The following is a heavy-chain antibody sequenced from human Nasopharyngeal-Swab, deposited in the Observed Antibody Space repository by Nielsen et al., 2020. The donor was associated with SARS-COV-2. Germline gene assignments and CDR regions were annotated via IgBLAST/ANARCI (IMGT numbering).Heavy chain of an antibody. CDR1: GFTFSNYW. CDR2: IKQDGSEK. J-gene: IGHJ4*02. CDR3: ARDSPGYGGYDY. D-gene: IGHD5-12*01. V-gene: IGHV3-7*01. Sequence: GESLKISCVASGFTFSNYWMSWVRQAPGKGLEWVGNIKQDGSEKYYVDSVRGRFTISRDNAKNSLSLQMNSLRDDDTAVYYCARDSPGYGGYDYWGQGTLATVSS.